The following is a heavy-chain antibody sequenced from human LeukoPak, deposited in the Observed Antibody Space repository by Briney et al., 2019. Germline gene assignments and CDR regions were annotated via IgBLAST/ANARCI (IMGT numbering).Heavy chain of an antibody. D-gene: IGHD3-10*01. CDR2: INPSGGST. CDR1: GYTFTTYF. Sequence: ASVKVSCKASGYTFTTYFIHWVRQAPGQGLEWMGIINPSGGSTSYAQKFQGRITMTRDTSTSTVYMELSSLRSEDTAVYYCARVRQYYATGSPVGDYWGQGTLVTVSS. V-gene: IGHV1-46*01. J-gene: IGHJ4*02. CDR3: ARVRQYYATGSPVGDY.